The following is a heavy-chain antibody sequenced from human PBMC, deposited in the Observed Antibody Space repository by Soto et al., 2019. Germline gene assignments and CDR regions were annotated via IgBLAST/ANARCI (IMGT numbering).Heavy chain of an antibody. Sequence: GGSLRLSCAASGFTFSNAWMSWVRQAPGKGLEWVGRIKSKTDGGTTVYAAPVKGRFTISRDDSKNTLYLQMNSLKTEDTAVYYCTTVEYSSSPDYYYGMDVWGQGTTVTVSS. D-gene: IGHD6-13*01. CDR2: IKSKTDGGTT. V-gene: IGHV3-15*01. CDR3: TTVEYSSSPDYYYGMDV. CDR1: GFTFSNAW. J-gene: IGHJ6*02.